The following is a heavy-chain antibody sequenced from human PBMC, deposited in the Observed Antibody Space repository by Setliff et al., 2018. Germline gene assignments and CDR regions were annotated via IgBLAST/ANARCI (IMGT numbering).Heavy chain of an antibody. CDR2: INPSGGST. CDR3: TRGFQKTSGYLDRPSWLDP. D-gene: IGHD3-9*01. J-gene: IGHJ5*02. Sequence: ASVKVSCKASGYTFTSYYMHWVRQAPGQGLEWMGIINPSGGSTSYAQKFQGRVTMTRDTSTSTVYMELSSLRSEDTAIFYCTRGFQKTSGYLDRPSWLDPWGQGTLVTVSS. V-gene: IGHV1-46*01. CDR1: GYTFTSYY.